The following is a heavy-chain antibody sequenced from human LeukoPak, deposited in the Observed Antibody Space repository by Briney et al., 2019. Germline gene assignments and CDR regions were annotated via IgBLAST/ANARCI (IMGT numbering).Heavy chain of an antibody. V-gene: IGHV3-23*01. D-gene: IGHD3-22*01. CDR2: ISGSGDNT. J-gene: IGHJ4*02. CDR1: GFTFSSYA. CDR3: AKGCYYDSSGSFYFDY. Sequence: GGSLRLSCAASGFTFSSYAMSWVRQAPGKGLEWVSGISGSGDNTYYADSVKGRFTISRDNSKNTLYVQVNSLGTEDTAAYYCAKGCYYDSSGSFYFDYWGQGTLVTVSS.